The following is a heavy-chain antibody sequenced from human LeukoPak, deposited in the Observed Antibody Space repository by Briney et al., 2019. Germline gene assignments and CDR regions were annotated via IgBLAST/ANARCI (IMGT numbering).Heavy chain of an antibody. CDR1: GGSFSGYY. V-gene: IGHV4-34*01. D-gene: IGHD5-18*01. CDR3: ARGPLGGRWIRGTYDAFDI. CDR2: INHSGST. Sequence: SETLSLTCAVYGGSFSGYYWSWIRQPPGKGLEWIGEINHSGSTNYNPSFKSRVTISVDTSKNQFSLKLSSVTAADTAVYYCARGPLGGRWIRGTYDAFDIWGQGTMVTVSS. J-gene: IGHJ3*02.